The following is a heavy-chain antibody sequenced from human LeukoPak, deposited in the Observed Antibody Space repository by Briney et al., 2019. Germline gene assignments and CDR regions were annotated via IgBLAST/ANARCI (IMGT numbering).Heavy chain of an antibody. CDR1: GGPFSGYY. CDR2: INHSGST. CDR3: ARTHTIFGVVRRNWFDP. J-gene: IGHJ5*02. Sequence: SETLSLTCAVYGGPFSGYYWSWIRQPPGKGLEWIGEINHSGSTNYNPSLKSRVTISVDTSKNQFSLKLSSVTAADTAVYYCARTHTIFGVVRRNWFDPWGQGTLVTVSS. D-gene: IGHD3-3*01. V-gene: IGHV4-34*01.